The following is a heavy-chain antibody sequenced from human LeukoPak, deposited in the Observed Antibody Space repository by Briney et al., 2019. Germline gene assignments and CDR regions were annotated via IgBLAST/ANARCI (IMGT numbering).Heavy chain of an antibody. CDR2: IYTSGST. Sequence: SETLSLTCTVSGGSISSGTYYWSWIRQPAGKGLEWIGRIYTSGSTNYNPSLKSRVTISVDTSKNQFSLKLSSVAAADTAVYYCARDRLTMVRGAMDVWGKGTTVTISS. CDR1: GGSISSGTYY. V-gene: IGHV4-61*02. J-gene: IGHJ6*04. CDR3: ARDRLTMVRGAMDV. D-gene: IGHD3-10*01.